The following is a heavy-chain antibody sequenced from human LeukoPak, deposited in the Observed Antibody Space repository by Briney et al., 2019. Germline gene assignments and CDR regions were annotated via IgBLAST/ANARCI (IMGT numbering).Heavy chain of an antibody. D-gene: IGHD5-18*01. V-gene: IGHV3-9*01. CDR1: GFTFDDYA. J-gene: IGHJ4*02. CDR2: ISWNSGSI. Sequence: GGSLRLSCAASGFTFDDYAMHWVRQAPGKGLEWVSGISWNSGSIGYADSVKGRFTISRDNAKNSLYLQMNSLRDEDTAVYYCARELRIQLWLRDDYWGQGTLVTVSS. CDR3: ARELRIQLWLRDDY.